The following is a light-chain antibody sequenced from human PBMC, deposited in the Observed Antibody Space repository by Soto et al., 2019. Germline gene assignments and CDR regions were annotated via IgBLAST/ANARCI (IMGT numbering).Light chain of an antibody. CDR3: SSYTSTTTRV. V-gene: IGLV2-14*03. Sequence: QSVLTQPASVSGSPGQSITISCTGTSSDVGGYNYVSWYQQHPGKCPKLMIYEVSNRPSGVSNLFSGSKSGNTATLTISGLQDEDEADYYCSSYTSTTTRVFGTGPKVTVL. CDR2: EVS. J-gene: IGLJ1*01. CDR1: SSDVGGYNY.